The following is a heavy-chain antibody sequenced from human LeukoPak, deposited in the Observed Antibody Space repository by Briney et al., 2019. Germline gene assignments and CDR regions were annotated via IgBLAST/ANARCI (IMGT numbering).Heavy chain of an antibody. J-gene: IGHJ4*02. CDR3: AEEWDSSGWYNDFDY. V-gene: IGHV3-23*01. CDR1: GFTFSSYA. Sequence: GGSLRLSCAASGFTFSSYAMSWVRQAPGKGLEWVSAISGSGGSTYYADSVKGRFTISRDNSKNTLYLQMNSLRAEDTAVYYCAEEWDSSGWYNDFDYWGQGTLVTVSS. D-gene: IGHD6-19*01. CDR2: ISGSGGST.